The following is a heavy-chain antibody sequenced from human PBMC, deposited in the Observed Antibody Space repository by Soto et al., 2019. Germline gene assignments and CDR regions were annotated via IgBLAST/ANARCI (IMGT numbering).Heavy chain of an antibody. CDR2: MNPNSGNT. CDR1: GYTFTSYD. Sequence: GASVKVSCKASGYTFTSYDINWVRQATGQGLEWMGWMNPNSGNTGYAQKFQGRVTMTRNTSISTAYMELSSLRSEDTAVYYCARCAWVEMASNFYYYFDYWGQGTLVTVSS. J-gene: IGHJ4*02. D-gene: IGHD2-21*01. CDR3: ARCAWVEMASNFYYYFDY. V-gene: IGHV1-8*01.